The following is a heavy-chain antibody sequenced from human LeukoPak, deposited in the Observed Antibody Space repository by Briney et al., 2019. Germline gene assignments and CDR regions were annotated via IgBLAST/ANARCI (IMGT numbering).Heavy chain of an antibody. V-gene: IGHV3-11*01. J-gene: IGHJ4*02. D-gene: IGHD3-10*01. CDR2: ISNSGGTT. CDR1: GFTFSDYY. CDR3: ARESYYGSGTYFNFDY. Sequence: GGSLRLSCAASGFTFSDYYMSWIRQDPGKGLEWVSYISNSGGTTNYGDSVRGRFTISRDNSKNSLYLEMNSLRAEDTAIHYCARESYYGSGTYFNFDYWGQGILVTVSS.